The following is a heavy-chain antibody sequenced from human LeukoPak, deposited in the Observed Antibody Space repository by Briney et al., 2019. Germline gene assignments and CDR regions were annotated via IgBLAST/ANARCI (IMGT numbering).Heavy chain of an antibody. D-gene: IGHD1-26*01. Sequence: SVKVSCKASGGTFSSYAISWVRQAPGQGLEWMGGIIPIFGTANYAQKFQGRVTITADESTSTAYMELSSLRSEDTAVYYCAREVGATLDAFDIWGQGTMVTVSS. V-gene: IGHV1-69*13. J-gene: IGHJ3*02. CDR3: AREVGATLDAFDI. CDR1: GGTFSSYA. CDR2: IIPIFGTA.